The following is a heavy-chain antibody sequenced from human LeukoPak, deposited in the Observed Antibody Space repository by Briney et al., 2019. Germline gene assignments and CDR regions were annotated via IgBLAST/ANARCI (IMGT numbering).Heavy chain of an antibody. J-gene: IGHJ3*02. CDR3: ASCYGALPRAFDI. V-gene: IGHV1-18*01. CDR1: GYTFTSYG. D-gene: IGHD4-17*01. Sequence: GASVKVSCKASGYTFTSYGISWVRQAPGQGLEWMGWISAYNGNTNYAQKLQGRVTMTTDTSTSTAYTELRSLRSDDTAVYYCASCYGALPRAFDIWGQGTMVTVSS. CDR2: ISAYNGNT.